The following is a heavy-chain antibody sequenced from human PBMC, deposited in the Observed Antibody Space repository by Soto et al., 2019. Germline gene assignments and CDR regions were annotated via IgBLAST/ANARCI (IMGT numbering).Heavy chain of an antibody. CDR1: GSLPVGSLSTYF. D-gene: IGHD4-17*01. J-gene: IGHJ5*02. Sequence: SETLSLTCGLSGSLPVGSLSTYFWTWIRQPPGKGLEWIGEINHSGSPNYSPSLRGRVTISLDTSKKQFSLNLSSVTAADTAVYYCARLSTPLIWFDPWGQGTLVTVSS. V-gene: IGHV4-34*01. CDR3: ARLSTPLIWFDP. CDR2: INHSGSP.